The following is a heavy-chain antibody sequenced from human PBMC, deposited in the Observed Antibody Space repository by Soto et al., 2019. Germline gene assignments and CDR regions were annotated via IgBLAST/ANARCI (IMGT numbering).Heavy chain of an antibody. CDR3: ARSYCSSTSCYVFLDY. D-gene: IGHD2-2*01. CDR2: IWYDGSNK. CDR1: GFTFSSYG. J-gene: IGHJ4*02. Sequence: QVQLVESGGGVVQPGRSLRLSCAASGFTFSSYGMHWVRQAPGKGLEWVAVIWYDGSNKYYADYVKGRFTISRDNSKNTLYLQMNSLRAEDTAVYYCARSYCSSTSCYVFLDYWGQGTLGTVSS. V-gene: IGHV3-33*01.